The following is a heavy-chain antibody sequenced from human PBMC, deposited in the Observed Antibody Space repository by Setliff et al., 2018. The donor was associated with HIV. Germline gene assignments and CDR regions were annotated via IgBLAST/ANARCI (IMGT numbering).Heavy chain of an antibody. CDR1: GYTFTSYD. D-gene: IGHD5-18*01. J-gene: IGHJ4*02. CDR2: INTNTGNP. CDR3: ARAREYTALDSY. Sequence: GASVKVSCKASGYTFTSYDMNWVRQAPGQGLEWMGWINTNTGNPTYAQGFTGRFVFSWDTSGSTAYLQFSSLKAEDTAVYYCARAREYTALDSYWGQGTLVTVSS. V-gene: IGHV7-4-1*02.